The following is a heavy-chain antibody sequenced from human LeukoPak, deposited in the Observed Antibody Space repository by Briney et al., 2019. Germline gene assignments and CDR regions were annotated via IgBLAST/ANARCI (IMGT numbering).Heavy chain of an antibody. J-gene: IGHJ4*02. CDR2: IKQDGTEK. D-gene: IGHD5-12*01. V-gene: IGHV3-7*01. CDR1: GFTFSGYW. Sequence: TGGSLRLSCAASGFTFSGYWMSWLRQAPGKGLEWVANIKQDGTEKYYVDSVKGRFIISRDNAKNSLYLQMNSLRAEDTAVYYCARDASGLSVYWGQGTLVTVSS. CDR3: ARDASGLSVY.